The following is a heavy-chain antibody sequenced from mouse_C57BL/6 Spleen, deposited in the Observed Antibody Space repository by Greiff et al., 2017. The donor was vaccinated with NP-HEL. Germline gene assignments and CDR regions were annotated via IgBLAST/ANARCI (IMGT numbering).Heavy chain of an antibody. CDR1: GYTFTDYE. CDR3: TRAYYSNWFAY. D-gene: IGHD2-5*01. Sequence: QVHVKQSGAELVRPGASVTLSCKASGYTFTDYEMHWVKQTPVHGLEWIGAIDPETGGTAYNQKFKGKAILTADKSSSTAYMELRSLTSEDSAVYYCTRAYYSNWFAYWGQGTLVTVSA. CDR2: IDPETGGT. V-gene: IGHV1-15*01. J-gene: IGHJ3*01.